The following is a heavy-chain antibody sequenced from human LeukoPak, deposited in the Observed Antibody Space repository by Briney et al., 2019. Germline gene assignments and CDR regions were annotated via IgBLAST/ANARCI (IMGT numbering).Heavy chain of an antibody. Sequence: GGSLRLSCAASGFTFSNYNMNWVRQAPGKGLVWVSRSNSDGSYTDYPDSVKGRFTISRDNAKNTLYLQMDSLRAEDTAVYYCVRGSRDWIGVDYWGQGTLVTVSS. CDR3: VRGSRDWIGVDY. D-gene: IGHD2-21*02. V-gene: IGHV3-74*01. CDR1: GFTFSNYN. CDR2: SNSDGSYT. J-gene: IGHJ4*02.